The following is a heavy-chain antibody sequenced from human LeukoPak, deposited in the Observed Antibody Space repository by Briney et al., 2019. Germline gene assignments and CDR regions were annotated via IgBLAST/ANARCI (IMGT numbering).Heavy chain of an antibody. J-gene: IGHJ5*02. V-gene: IGHV4-59*11. CDR1: GGSISSHY. Sequence: PSETLSLTCTVSGGSISSHYWSWIRQPPGKGLEWIGYIYNSGSTNYNPSLKSRVTISVDTSKNQFSLKLSSVTAADTAVYYCARGGYYGSGNDFRFDPWGQGTLVTVSS. CDR3: ARGGYYGSGNDFRFDP. D-gene: IGHD3-10*01. CDR2: IYNSGST.